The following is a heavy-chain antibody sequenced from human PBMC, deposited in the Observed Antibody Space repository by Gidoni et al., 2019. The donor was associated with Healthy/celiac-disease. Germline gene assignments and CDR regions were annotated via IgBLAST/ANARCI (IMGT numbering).Heavy chain of an antibody. J-gene: IGHJ4*02. CDR1: GFTFSSYG. D-gene: IGHD2-15*01. CDR2: IWSDGSNK. Sequence: QVQLVESGGGVVQPGRSLRLSCAASGFTFSSYGMHWVRQAPGKGLEWVAVIWSDGSNKYHADCVKGRFTISRDNSKNTLYLQMNSLRAEDTAVYYCARVGLAVVVAPYEYYFDYWGQGTLVTVSS. CDR3: ARVGLAVVVAPYEYYFDY. V-gene: IGHV3-33*01.